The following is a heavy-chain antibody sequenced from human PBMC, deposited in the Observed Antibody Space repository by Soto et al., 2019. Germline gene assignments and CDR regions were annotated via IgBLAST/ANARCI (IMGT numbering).Heavy chain of an antibody. CDR3: ARDLYYDGSGTYSGGY. CDR1: GYTFSNYG. J-gene: IGHJ4*02. CDR2: ISAYNGNT. Sequence: QVQLVQSGAEVKKPGASVKVSCKASGYTFSNYGFTWVRQAPGQGLEWMGWISAYNGNTNYAQNLQGRVTMTTDTSTSTAYMELRSLRSDDTAVYYCARDLYYDGSGTYSGGYWGQGTLVTVSS. V-gene: IGHV1-18*01. D-gene: IGHD3-10*01.